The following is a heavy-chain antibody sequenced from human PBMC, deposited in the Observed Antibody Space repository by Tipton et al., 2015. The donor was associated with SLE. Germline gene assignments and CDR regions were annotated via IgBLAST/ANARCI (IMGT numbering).Heavy chain of an antibody. V-gene: IGHV4-39*07. D-gene: IGHD1-7*01. CDR1: GGSITSGSYY. CDR3: ARWNFVTMTGGFDI. CDR2: INYSGTT. Sequence: TLSLTCTVSGGSITSGSYYWTWVRQPAGKGLECIGNINYSGTTSYNPSLRSRVTMSVDTSQNQFSLTLSSVTAADTAIYYCARWNFVTMTGGFDIWGQGTMFTVSS. J-gene: IGHJ3*02.